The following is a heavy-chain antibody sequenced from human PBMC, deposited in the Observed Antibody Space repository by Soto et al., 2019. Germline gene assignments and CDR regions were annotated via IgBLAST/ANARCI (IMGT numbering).Heavy chain of an antibody. V-gene: IGHV4-38-2*02. J-gene: IGHJ4*01. Sequence: SQTLFVTFSVSGSSIASSYWGWIRQSPGKGPEWIASIYHGGTTFYNPSLKSRITISVDTSNNQFSLKVASMTAADTAVYYCARAHFMVVDGSTIDYWGHGTLIA. CDR2: IYHGGTT. D-gene: IGHD6-19*01. CDR3: ARAHFMVVDGSTIDY. CDR1: GSSIASSY.